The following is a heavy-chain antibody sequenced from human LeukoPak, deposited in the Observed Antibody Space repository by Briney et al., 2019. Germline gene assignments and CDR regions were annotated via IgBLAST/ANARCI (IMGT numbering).Heavy chain of an antibody. CDR3: ARDRRYCSGGSCSPRRWIQPPNYYYYGMDV. J-gene: IGHJ6*02. CDR1: GFTVSSNY. Sequence: PGGSLRLSCAASGFTVSSNYMSWVRQAPGKGLEWVSVMYSGGSTYYADSVKGRFTISRDNSKNTLYLQMNSLRAEDTAVYYCARDRRYCSGGSCSPRRWIQPPNYYYYGMDVWGQGTTVTVSS. V-gene: IGHV3-53*01. CDR2: MYSGGST. D-gene: IGHD2-15*01.